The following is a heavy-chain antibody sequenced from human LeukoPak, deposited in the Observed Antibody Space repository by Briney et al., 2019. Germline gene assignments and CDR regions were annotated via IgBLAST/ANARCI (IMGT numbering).Heavy chain of an antibody. CDR1: GFTLRNYA. CDR3: ARDTRYYGMDV. J-gene: IGHJ6*02. D-gene: IGHD2-15*01. V-gene: IGHV3-23*01. CDR2: ISASGTST. Sequence: PGGSLRLSCAASGFTLRNYALIWVRQAPGKGLEWVSAISASGTSTYYADSVKGRFTVSRDNSKNTLYLQMNSLRAEDTAVYYCARDTRYYGMDVWGQGTTVTVSS.